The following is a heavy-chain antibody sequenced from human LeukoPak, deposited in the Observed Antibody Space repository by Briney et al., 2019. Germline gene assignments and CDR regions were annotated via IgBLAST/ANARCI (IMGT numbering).Heavy chain of an antibody. CDR3: ARGGLISLANTPLGAFDI. CDR2: IYYSGST. J-gene: IGHJ3*02. D-gene: IGHD3/OR15-3a*01. CDR1: GGSISSRSYY. V-gene: IGHV4-39*07. Sequence: SETLSLTCTVSGGSISSRSYYWGWIRQPPGKGLEWIGSIYYSGSTYYNPSLKSRVTISVDTSKNQFSLKLSSVTPEDTAMYYCARGGLISLANTPLGAFDIWGQGTMVSVSS.